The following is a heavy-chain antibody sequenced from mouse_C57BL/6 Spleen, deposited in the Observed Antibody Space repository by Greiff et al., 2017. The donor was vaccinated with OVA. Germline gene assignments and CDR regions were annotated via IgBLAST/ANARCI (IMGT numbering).Heavy chain of an antibody. CDR2: IWSGGST. CDR3: ARGTLPFYYYAMDY. D-gene: IGHD3-1*01. CDR1: GFSLTSYG. V-gene: IGHV2-2*01. Sequence: VQLQQSGPGLVQPSQSLSITCTVSGFSLTSYGVHWVRQSPGKGLEWLGVIWSGGSTDYNAAFISRLSISKDNSKSQVFFKMNSLQAYDTAIYYCARGTLPFYYYAMDYWGQGTSVTVAS. J-gene: IGHJ4*01.